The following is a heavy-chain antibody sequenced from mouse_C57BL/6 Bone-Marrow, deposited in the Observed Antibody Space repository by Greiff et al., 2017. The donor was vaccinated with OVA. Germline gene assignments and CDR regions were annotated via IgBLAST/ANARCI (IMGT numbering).Heavy chain of an antibody. Sequence: QVQLKQSGAELARPGASVKLSCKASGYTFTSYGISWVKQRTGQGLEWIGEIYPRSGNTYYNEKFKGKATLTADKSSSTAYMELRSLTSEDSAVYFCARRARYDSSHWYFDVWGTGTTVTVSS. D-gene: IGHD1-1*01. J-gene: IGHJ1*03. CDR2: IYPRSGNT. V-gene: IGHV1-81*01. CDR3: ARRARYDSSHWYFDV. CDR1: GYTFTSYG.